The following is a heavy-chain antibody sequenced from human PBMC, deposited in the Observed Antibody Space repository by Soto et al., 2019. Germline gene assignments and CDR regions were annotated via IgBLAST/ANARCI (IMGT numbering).Heavy chain of an antibody. CDR2: VSSTGST. D-gene: IGHD3-22*01. J-gene: IGHJ5*02. V-gene: IGHV4-59*01. CDR3: ARFSPPRKSYDSNPGWLDP. Sequence: PSETLSLTCTVSGGSLNSYYWTWIRQSPGKGLEWIGYVSSTGSTNYNPSLNSRVILSLDTSTSEVSLSLTSVTAADAAVYFCARFSPPRKSYDSNPGWLDPWGQGIMVTVSS. CDR1: GGSLNSYY.